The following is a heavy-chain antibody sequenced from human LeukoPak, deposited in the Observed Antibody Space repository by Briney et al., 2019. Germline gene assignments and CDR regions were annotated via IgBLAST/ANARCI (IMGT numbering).Heavy chain of an antibody. J-gene: IGHJ4*02. CDR3: ARFIFLLNYFDY. CDR1: GGSFRGYY. V-gene: IGHV4-34*01. D-gene: IGHD3-16*01. CDR2: INHSGST. Sequence: PSETLSLTCAVYGGSFRGYYWSWIRQPPGKGLEWIGEINHSGSTNYNPSLKSRVTISVDTSKNQFSLKLSSVTAADTAVYYCARFIFLLNYFDYWGQGTLVTVSS.